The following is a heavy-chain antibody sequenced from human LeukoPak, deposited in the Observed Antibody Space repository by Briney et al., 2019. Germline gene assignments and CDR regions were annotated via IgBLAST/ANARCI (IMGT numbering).Heavy chain of an antibody. CDR3: ASWGSHCSSTSCYPYYFDY. CDR2: INPNSGGT. Sequence: ASVRVSCKASGYTFTGYYMHWVRQAPGQGLGWTGWINPNSGGTNYAQKFQGRVTMTRDTSISTAYMELSRLRSDDTAVYYCASWGSHCSSTSCYPYYFDYWGQGTLVTVSS. V-gene: IGHV1-2*02. CDR1: GYTFTGYY. J-gene: IGHJ4*02. D-gene: IGHD2-2*01.